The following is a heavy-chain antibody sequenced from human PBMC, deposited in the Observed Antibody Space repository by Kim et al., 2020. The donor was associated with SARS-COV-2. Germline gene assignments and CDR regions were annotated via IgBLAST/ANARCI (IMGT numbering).Heavy chain of an antibody. CDR1: GGTFSSYA. CDR2: IIPIFGTA. CDR3: ARVWDRYLDQSTMGWLQFPWFDP. D-gene: IGHD5-12*01. V-gene: IGHV1-69*13. Sequence: SVKVSCKASGGTFSSYAISWVRQAPGQGLEWMGGIIPIFGTANYAQKFQGRVTITADESTSTAYMELSSLRSEDTAVYYCARVWDRYLDQSTMGWLQFPWFDPWGQGTLVTVSS. J-gene: IGHJ5*02.